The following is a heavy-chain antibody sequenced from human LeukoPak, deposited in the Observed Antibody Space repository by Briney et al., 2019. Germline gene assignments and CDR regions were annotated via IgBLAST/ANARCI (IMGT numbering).Heavy chain of an antibody. J-gene: IGHJ4*02. CDR1: GYSFTSYW. CDR2: IYPGDSDT. D-gene: IGHD1-1*01. Sequence: GESLKISCKGSGYSFTSYWIGWVCQMPGKGLEWMGIIYPGDSDTRYSPSFQGQVTISADKSISTAYLQWDSLNTSDTAMYYCARYTDHYYFDYWGQGTLVTVSS. CDR3: ARYTDHYYFDY. V-gene: IGHV5-51*01.